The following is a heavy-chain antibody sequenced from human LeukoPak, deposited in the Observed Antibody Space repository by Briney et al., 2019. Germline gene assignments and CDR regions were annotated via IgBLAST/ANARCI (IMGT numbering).Heavy chain of an antibody. CDR3: ASYYSSTWYPGAEYFQH. CDR1: GYTFTSYG. V-gene: IGHV1-18*01. D-gene: IGHD6-13*01. J-gene: IGHJ1*01. Sequence: APVKVSCKASGYTFTSYGISWVRQAPGQGLEWMGWISAYSGNTNYAQKLQGRVTMTTDTSTSTAYMELRSLRSEDTAVYYCASYYSSTWYPGAEYFQHWGQGTLVTVSS. CDR2: ISAYSGNT.